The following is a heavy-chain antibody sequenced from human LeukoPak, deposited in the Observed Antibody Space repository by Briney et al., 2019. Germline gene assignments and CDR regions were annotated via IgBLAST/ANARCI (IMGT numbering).Heavy chain of an antibody. CDR2: IYHGGRT. V-gene: IGHV4-59*01. CDR3: VRAGGGYSFDS. J-gene: IGHJ4*02. D-gene: IGHD5-18*01. CDR1: GVSISSFY. Sequence: SETLSLTCTVSGVSISSFYWSWVRQPPGEGLEWIGYIYHGGRTDYSPSLKSRVTISVDTSKNQLFLRLSSVATADTAVYYCVRAGGGYSFDSWGRGTLVTVSS.